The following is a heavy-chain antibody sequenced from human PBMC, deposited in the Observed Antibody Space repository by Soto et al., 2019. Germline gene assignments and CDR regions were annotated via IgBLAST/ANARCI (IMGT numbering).Heavy chain of an antibody. J-gene: IGHJ5*02. V-gene: IGHV4-4*07. D-gene: IGHD2-2*01. CDR1: GVSMRNSY. Sequence: SETLSLTCSVSGVSMRNSYWTWIRQSDGKGLEWIGRISTSGNTNYNPSLNSRLTMSVDTSKNQVSLKLTSVTAADTAVYYCARGGGVPALGDPWGQGTLVTVSS. CDR2: ISTSGNT. CDR3: ARGGGVPALGDP.